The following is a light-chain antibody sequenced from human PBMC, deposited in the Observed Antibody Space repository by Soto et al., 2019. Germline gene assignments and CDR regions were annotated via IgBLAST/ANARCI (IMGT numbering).Light chain of an antibody. CDR1: SSNIGSNY. J-gene: IGLJ2*01. Sequence: QAVVTQPPSASGTPGQRVTISCSGSSSNIGSNYVYWYQQLPGTAPKLLIYRNNQRPSGVPDGFSGSKSGTSASLAISGLRSEDEADYYCAAWDDSLSGVVFGGGTKLTVL. CDR3: AAWDDSLSGVV. V-gene: IGLV1-47*01. CDR2: RNN.